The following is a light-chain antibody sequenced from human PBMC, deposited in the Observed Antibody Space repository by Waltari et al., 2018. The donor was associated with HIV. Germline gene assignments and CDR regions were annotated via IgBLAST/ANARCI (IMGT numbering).Light chain of an antibody. CDR2: GAS. CDR1: QNIGSY. V-gene: IGKV3D-15*03. J-gene: IGKJ2*02. Sequence: IHLTQSPVTLSVSPGDRVTLSCRASQNIGSYLAWYQQKTDQPPTLLDYGASIRTTGIPARFSGSGSETDFNLIIDDLQSDDCAVYYWHRYHDWPRCTFGQGTKVEIK. CDR3: HRYHDWPRCT.